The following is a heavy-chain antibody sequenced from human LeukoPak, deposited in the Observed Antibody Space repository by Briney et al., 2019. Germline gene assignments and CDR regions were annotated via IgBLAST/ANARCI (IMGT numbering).Heavy chain of an antibody. Sequence: GASVKVSCKASGYTFTSYDINWVRQATGQGLEWMGWMNPNSGNTGYAQKFQGRVTMTRNTSISTAHMELSSLRSEDTAVYYCARGGYCSSTSCSFHNWFDPWGQGTLVTVSS. D-gene: IGHD2-2*01. V-gene: IGHV1-8*01. CDR3: ARGGYCSSTSCSFHNWFDP. CDR2: MNPNSGNT. J-gene: IGHJ5*02. CDR1: GYTFTSYD.